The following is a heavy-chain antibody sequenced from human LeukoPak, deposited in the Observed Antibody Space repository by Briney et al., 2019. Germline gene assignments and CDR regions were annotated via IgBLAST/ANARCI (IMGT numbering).Heavy chain of an antibody. CDR2: IKQDGSEK. CDR3: TRSYDY. CDR1: GFTFSSYW. Sequence: GGSLRLSCAVSGFTFSSYWMAWVRQAPGKGLEWVANIKQDGSEKYYVDSVKGRFTISGDNAMNSLYLQMNSLRAEDTAVYYCTRSYDYWGQGTLVTVSS. V-gene: IGHV3-7*01. J-gene: IGHJ4*02.